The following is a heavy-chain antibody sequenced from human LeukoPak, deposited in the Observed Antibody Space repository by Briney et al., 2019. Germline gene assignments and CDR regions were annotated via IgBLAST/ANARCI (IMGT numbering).Heavy chain of an antibody. V-gene: IGHV1-18*04. CDR2: INTYSGNT. D-gene: IGHD6-19*01. Sequence: ASVKVSCKASGYTFINYGISWVRQAPGQGLEWMGWINTYSGNTNYAQKLQGRVSMTTDTSTSIAYMELRSLRSDDTAVYYCARQAGGYSSGWYQFHFDYWGQGTLVTVSS. J-gene: IGHJ4*02. CDR3: ARQAGGYSSGWYQFHFDY. CDR1: GYTFINYG.